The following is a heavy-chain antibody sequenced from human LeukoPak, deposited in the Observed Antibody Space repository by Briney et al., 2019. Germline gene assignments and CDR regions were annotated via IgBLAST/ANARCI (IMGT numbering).Heavy chain of an antibody. CDR3: ARIVRSAWPE. D-gene: IGHD1-14*01. CDR1: GGSFSGYY. Sequence: PSETLSLTCAVYGGSFSGYYWSWIRQPPGKGLEWIGEINHSGSTNYNPSLKSRVTISVDTSKNQFSLKLSSVTAADTAVYYCARIVRSAWPEWGRGPVALVS. J-gene: IGHJ4*02. V-gene: IGHV4-34*01. CDR2: INHSGST.